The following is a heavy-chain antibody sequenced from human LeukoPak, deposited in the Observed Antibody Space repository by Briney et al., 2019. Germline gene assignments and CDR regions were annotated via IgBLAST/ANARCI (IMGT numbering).Heavy chain of an antibody. D-gene: IGHD2-15*01. J-gene: IGHJ5*02. CDR2: ISAYNGNT. CDR1: GYTFTSYG. CDR3: ASSGCSGGSCTNWFDP. Sequence: GASVKVSCKASGYTFTSYGISWVRQAPGQGLEWMGWISAYNGNTNYAQKLQGRVTMTTDTSTSTAYMELSRLRSDDTAVYYCASSGCSGGSCTNWFDPWGQGTLVTVSS. V-gene: IGHV1-18*01.